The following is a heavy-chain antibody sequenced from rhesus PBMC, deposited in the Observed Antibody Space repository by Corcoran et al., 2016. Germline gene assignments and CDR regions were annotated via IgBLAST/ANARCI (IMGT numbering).Heavy chain of an antibody. Sequence: QVQLQESGPAVVKPSETLSLTCAVSGGSISRSNWSSWLRQSHGKGLEWVVGSFGKCGSNQNHPALNGWSNISKRQSKYPFLLEVGFVHAREPRREFCAGSPGVGNYCSFVDLWGPGVLVTVAP. J-gene: IGHJ5-1*01. CDR3: AGSPGVGNYCSFVDL. CDR2: SFGKCGSN. CDR1: GGSISRSNW. V-gene: IGHV4-93*01. D-gene: IGHD4-35*01.